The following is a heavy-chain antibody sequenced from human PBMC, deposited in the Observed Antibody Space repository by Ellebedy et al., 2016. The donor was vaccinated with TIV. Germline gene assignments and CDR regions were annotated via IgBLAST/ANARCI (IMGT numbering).Heavy chain of an antibody. CDR1: GYTFTGYY. CDR3: ARGSGDWDY. Sequence: ASVKVSXKASGYTFTGYYMHWVRQAPGQGLEWMGWINPNSGGTNYAQKFQGRVTMTRNTSISTAYMELSSLRSEDTAVYYCARGSGDWDYWGQGTLVTVSS. V-gene: IGHV1-2*02. CDR2: INPNSGGT. J-gene: IGHJ4*02. D-gene: IGHD3-9*01.